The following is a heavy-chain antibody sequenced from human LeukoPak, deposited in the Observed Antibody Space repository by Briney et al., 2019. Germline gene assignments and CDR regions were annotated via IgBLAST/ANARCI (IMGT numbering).Heavy chain of an antibody. V-gene: IGHV3-30-3*01. CDR2: ISYDGSNK. CDR3: ASSPGPANGYYFYFDY. J-gene: IGHJ4*02. CDR1: GFTFSSYA. D-gene: IGHD3-3*01. Sequence: LAGGSLRLSCAASGFTFSSYAMHWVRQAPGKGLEWVAVISYDGSNKYYADSVKGRFTISRDNAKNSLYLQMNSLRAEDTAVYYCASSPGPANGYYFYFDYWGQGTLVTVSS.